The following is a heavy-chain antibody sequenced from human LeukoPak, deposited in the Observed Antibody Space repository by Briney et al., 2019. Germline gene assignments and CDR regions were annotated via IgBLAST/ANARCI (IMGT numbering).Heavy chain of an antibody. CDR3: ARDQGGERKWELRP. CDR2: IYYSGST. Sequence: SETLSLTCTVSGGSISSSSFYWGWIRQPPGEGLEWIGSIYYSGSTYYNPSLKSRVTISVDASKNQFSLKLSSVTAADTAVYYCARDQGGERKWELRPWGQGTLVTVSS. V-gene: IGHV4-39*07. CDR1: GGSISSSSFY. D-gene: IGHD1-26*01. J-gene: IGHJ5*02.